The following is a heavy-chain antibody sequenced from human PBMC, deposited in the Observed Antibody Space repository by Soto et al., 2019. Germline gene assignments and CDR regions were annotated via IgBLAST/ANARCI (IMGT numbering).Heavy chain of an antibody. CDR3: TKVGGTSLPPIPVDY. CDR2: ISGSGDNT. J-gene: IGHJ4*02. D-gene: IGHD6-25*01. CDR1: GFTFSSYA. Sequence: EVQLLESGGGLVQPGGSLRLSCAASGFTFSSYAMNWVRQAPGKGLEWVSTISGSGDNTYYADSVKGRFTISRDNTKNTLYRQMNSLRAEDTALYYCTKVGGTSLPPIPVDYWGQGTQVTVSS. V-gene: IGHV3-23*01.